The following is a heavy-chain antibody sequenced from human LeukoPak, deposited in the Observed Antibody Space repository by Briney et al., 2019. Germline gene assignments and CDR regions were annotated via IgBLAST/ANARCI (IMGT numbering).Heavy chain of an antibody. J-gene: IGHJ6*03. CDR2: INHSGST. V-gene: IGHV4-34*01. D-gene: IGHD3-10*01. Sequence: SETLSLTCAVYGGSFSGCYWSWIRQPPGKGLEWIGEINHSGSTNYNPSLKSRVTISVDTSKNQFSLKLSSVTAADTAVYYCASAYMVRGVYYMDVWGKGTTVTVSS. CDR3: ASAYMVRGVYYMDV. CDR1: GGSFSGCY.